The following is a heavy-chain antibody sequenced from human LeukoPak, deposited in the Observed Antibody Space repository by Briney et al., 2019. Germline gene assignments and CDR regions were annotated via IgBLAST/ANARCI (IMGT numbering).Heavy chain of an antibody. J-gene: IGHJ4*02. Sequence: GGSLRLSCAASGFTFSSSAMSWVRQVPGKGLEWVSGISASGGSTSYADSVRGRFTISRDFSKNTVFLHMNSLRAEDTAMYYCARGDDSGYYDYFDYWGQGALVTVSS. CDR3: ARGDDSGYYDYFDY. D-gene: IGHD3-22*01. V-gene: IGHV3-23*01. CDR1: GFTFSSSA. CDR2: ISASGGST.